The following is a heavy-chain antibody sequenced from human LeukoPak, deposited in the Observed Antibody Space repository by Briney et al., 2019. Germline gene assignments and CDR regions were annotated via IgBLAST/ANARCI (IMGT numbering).Heavy chain of an antibody. V-gene: IGHV4-59*01. J-gene: IGHJ5*02. Sequence: SETLSLTCTVSGGSISSYYWSWIRQPPGKGLEWIGYIYYSGSTNYNPSLKSRVTISVDTSKNQFSLKLSSVTAADTAVYYCATHLGGDWFDPWGQGTLVTVSS. CDR2: IYYSGST. CDR1: GGSISSYY. D-gene: IGHD2-21*01. CDR3: ATHLGGDWFDP.